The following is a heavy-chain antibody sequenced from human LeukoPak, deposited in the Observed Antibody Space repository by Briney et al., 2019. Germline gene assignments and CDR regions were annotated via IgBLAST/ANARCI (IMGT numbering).Heavy chain of an antibody. CDR3: ARDLVDTAMIADWFDP. CDR2: INPNCGGT. D-gene: IGHD5-18*01. CDR1: GYTFTRYY. J-gene: IGHJ5*02. V-gene: IGHV1-2*02. Sequence: ASVKVSCKASGYTFTRYYMHWVRQAPGQGLEWMGWINPNCGGTNYAQKFQGRVTMTRDTSISTAYVELSRLRSDDTAVYYCARDLVDTAMIADWFDPWGQGTLVTVSS.